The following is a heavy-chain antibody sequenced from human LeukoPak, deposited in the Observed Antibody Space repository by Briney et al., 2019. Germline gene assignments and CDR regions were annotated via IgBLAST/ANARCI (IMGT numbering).Heavy chain of an antibody. V-gene: IGHV3-30*04. CDR1: GFTFSSYA. J-gene: IGHJ6*02. Sequence: GGSLRLSCAASGFTFSSYAMHWVRQAPGKGLEWVAVISYDGSNKYYADSVKGRFTISRDNSKNTLYLQMNSLRAEDTAVYYCARERMAHSYYYGMDVWGQGTTVTVSS. CDR2: ISYDGSNK. D-gene: IGHD5-24*01. CDR3: ARERMAHSYYYGMDV.